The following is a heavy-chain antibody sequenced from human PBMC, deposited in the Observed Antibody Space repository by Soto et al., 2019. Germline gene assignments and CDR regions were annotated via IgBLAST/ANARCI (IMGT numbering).Heavy chain of an antibody. CDR2: ISDGGTTI. V-gene: IGHV3-48*03. Sequence: EAELVESGGGLVQPGGSLTLSCAASGFIFSDYEVDWVRQAPGRGPEWISYISDGGTTIYYAASVKGRFTISRDDAKKSLFLHMHNLRVDDTAIYFCVKEYCTGGTCFDAFDLWGQGTVVTVFS. D-gene: IGHD2-8*02. CDR3: VKEYCTGGTCFDAFDL. CDR1: GFIFSDYE. J-gene: IGHJ3*01.